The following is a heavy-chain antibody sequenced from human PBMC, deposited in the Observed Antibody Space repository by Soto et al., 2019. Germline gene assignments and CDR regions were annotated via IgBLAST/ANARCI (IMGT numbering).Heavy chain of an antibody. CDR3: ARIYGLIDY. V-gene: IGHV5-51*01. Sequence: GEXLKISCKGSGFTFTSQWIGSVRQMPGKGLEWMGIIYPSDSXTRXXXXXQXXVTISVDKTIITAYLQWSSLKASDXAMYYCARIYGLIDYWGQGTQVTVSS. CDR2: IYPSDSXT. D-gene: IGHD4-17*01. CDR1: GFTFTSQW. J-gene: IGHJ4*02.